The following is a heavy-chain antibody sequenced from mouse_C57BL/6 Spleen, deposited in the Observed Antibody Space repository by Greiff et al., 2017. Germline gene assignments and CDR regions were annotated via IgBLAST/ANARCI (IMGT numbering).Heavy chain of an antibody. D-gene: IGHD4-1*01. Sequence: QVQLQQPGAELVKPGASVKLSCKASGYTFTSYWMQWVKQRPGQGLEWIGEIDPSDSYTNYNQKFKGKATLTVDTSSSPAYLQLSSLTSEDSAVYYCARRELTGPWFAYWGQGTLVTVSA. V-gene: IGHV1-50*01. CDR1: GYTFTSYW. J-gene: IGHJ3*01. CDR2: IDPSDSYT. CDR3: ARRELTGPWFAY.